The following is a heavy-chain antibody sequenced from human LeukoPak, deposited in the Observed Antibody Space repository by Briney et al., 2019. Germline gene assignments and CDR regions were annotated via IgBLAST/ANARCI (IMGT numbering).Heavy chain of an antibody. CDR1: GYNFTHYW. V-gene: IGHV5-51*01. J-gene: IGHJ3*01. CDR2: IYPNDSDT. Sequence: PGESLKISCKGSGYNFTHYWIAWVRQMPGKGLEWMGIIYPNDSDTRYGPSFQGHVSISADKFINTAYLKWSSLKASDTAMYFCARPNITYYYDSSGYDGFDVWGQGTMVTVSS. D-gene: IGHD3-22*01. CDR3: ARPNITYYYDSSGYDGFDV.